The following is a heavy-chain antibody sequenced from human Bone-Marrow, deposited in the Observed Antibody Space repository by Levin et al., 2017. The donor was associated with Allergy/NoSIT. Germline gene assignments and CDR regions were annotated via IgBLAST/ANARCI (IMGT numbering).Heavy chain of an antibody. Sequence: SQTLSLTCSLSGDSINNPDYYWSWIRQPPGKGLEWIGYIDSSGNTYFNPSFENRLVFSLDTSAAQFSLRLASLTAADTAVYYCARMAAMTYFDSWGPGTLVTVSS. D-gene: IGHD5-12*01. V-gene: IGHV4-30-4*08. CDR1: GDSINNPDYY. J-gene: IGHJ4*01. CDR2: IDSSGNT. CDR3: ARMAAMTYFDS.